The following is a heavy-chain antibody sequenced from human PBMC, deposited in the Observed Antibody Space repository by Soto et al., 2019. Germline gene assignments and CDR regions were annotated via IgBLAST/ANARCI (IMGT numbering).Heavy chain of an antibody. CDR3: AKDNEYSGYDYAFDI. D-gene: IGHD5-12*01. Sequence: EVQLVESGGGLVQPGRSPRLSCAASGFSFEDYAMHWVRQVPGKGLEWVSGISWNSGNIGYADSVKGRFTISRDNAKNSLYLQMNNLRPEDTALYYCAKDNEYSGYDYAFDIWGQGTMVTVSS. V-gene: IGHV3-9*01. J-gene: IGHJ3*02. CDR2: ISWNSGNI. CDR1: GFSFEDYA.